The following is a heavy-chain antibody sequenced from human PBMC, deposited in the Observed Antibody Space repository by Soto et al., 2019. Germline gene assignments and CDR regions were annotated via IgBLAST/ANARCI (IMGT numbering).Heavy chain of an antibody. V-gene: IGHV1-69*13. Sequence: SVRVSCKASGGAFGNSSISWARQAPGQGLEWMGGIIPVFGTTDYAQKFQGRVTITADDSTSAAYMELSSLRSDDTAVYYCARDRCTSATCYGDYYALAVWGQGTTVTVSS. CDR1: GGAFGNSS. D-gene: IGHD2-2*01. CDR3: ARDRCTSATCYGDYYALAV. CDR2: IIPVFGTT. J-gene: IGHJ6*02.